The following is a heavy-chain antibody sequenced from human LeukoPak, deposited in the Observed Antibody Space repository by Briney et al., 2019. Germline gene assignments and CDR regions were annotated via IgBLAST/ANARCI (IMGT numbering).Heavy chain of an antibody. CDR3: ARYSGYTSPLYYFDY. V-gene: IGHV3-20*04. CDR1: GFTFDNYG. Sequence: PGGSLRLSCAASGFTFDNYGLSWVRQAPGKGLEWVSGINWNGGSTGHADSVKGRFTISRDNAKNSLYLQMNSLRAEDTALYYCARYSGYTSPLYYFDYWGQGTLVTVSS. D-gene: IGHD5-12*01. J-gene: IGHJ4*02. CDR2: INWNGGST.